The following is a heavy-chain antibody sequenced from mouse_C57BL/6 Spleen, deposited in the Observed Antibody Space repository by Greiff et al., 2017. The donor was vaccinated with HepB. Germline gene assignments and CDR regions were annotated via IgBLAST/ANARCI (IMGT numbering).Heavy chain of an antibody. CDR1: GYTFTNYW. Sequence: QVQLKESGAELVRPGTSVKMSCKASGYTFTNYWIGWAKQRPGHGLEWIGDIYPGGGYTNYNEKFKGKATLTADKSSSTAYMQFSSLTSEDSAIYYCARSDYGSSYMDYWGQGTSVTVSS. D-gene: IGHD1-1*01. J-gene: IGHJ4*01. CDR2: IYPGGGYT. V-gene: IGHV1-63*01. CDR3: ARSDYGSSYMDY.